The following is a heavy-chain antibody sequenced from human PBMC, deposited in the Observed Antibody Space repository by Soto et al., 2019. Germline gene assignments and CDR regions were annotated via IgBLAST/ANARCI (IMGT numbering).Heavy chain of an antibody. Sequence: PSETLSLTCTVSGGSINNHYWSWIRQPPGKGLEWIGNIYYSGSTNYNPSLKSRVTISVDTSKNQFSLKLSSVTAADTAVYYCARTPSTVTLDYWGQGTLVTVSS. J-gene: IGHJ4*02. CDR3: ARTPSTVTLDY. V-gene: IGHV4-59*11. CDR2: IYYSGST. CDR1: GGSINNHY. D-gene: IGHD4-4*01.